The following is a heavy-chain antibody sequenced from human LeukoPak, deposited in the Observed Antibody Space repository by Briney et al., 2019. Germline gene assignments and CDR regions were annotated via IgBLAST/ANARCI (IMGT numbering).Heavy chain of an antibody. CDR1: GFTFSSYW. V-gene: IGHV3-7*01. D-gene: IGHD2-21*02. Sequence: GGSLRLSCAASGFTFSSYWMSWVRQAPGKGLEWVANIKQDGSEKYYVDSVKGRFTISRDNAKNSLYLQMNSLRAEDTAVYYCARDIVVVTAQGWYFDYWGQGTLVTVSS. J-gene: IGHJ4*02. CDR3: ARDIVVVTAQGWYFDY. CDR2: IKQDGSEK.